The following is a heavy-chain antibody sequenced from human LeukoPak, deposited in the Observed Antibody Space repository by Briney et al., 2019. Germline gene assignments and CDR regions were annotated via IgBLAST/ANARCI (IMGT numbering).Heavy chain of an antibody. V-gene: IGHV3-48*03. D-gene: IGHD3-3*01. J-gene: IGHJ6*02. CDR3: ARGDGGYYYGMDV. CDR2: ISVSGGTI. Sequence: GGSLRLSFAASGFTVRSDEMNWGRQAPGKGLEWVSYISVSGGTIKYADSVKGRFTISRDNAKNSLYLHLNSLRVEDTAFYYCARGDGGYYYGMDVWGQGTTVTVSS. CDR1: GFTVRSDE.